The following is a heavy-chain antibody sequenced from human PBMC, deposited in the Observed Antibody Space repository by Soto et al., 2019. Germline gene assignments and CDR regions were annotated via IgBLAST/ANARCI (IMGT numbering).Heavy chain of an antibody. CDR2: IDPHGGYT. V-gene: IGHV1-2*02. J-gene: IGHJ4*02. CDR3: ARAPGGAGTH. CDR1: GYSFTAYY. D-gene: IGHD6-19*01. Sequence: QVQLVKSGAEVKKPGASVKVSCKASGYSFTAYYIHWVRQAPGQGLEWVEWIDPHGGYTQSTKTFQGRVTMTRDTSISTAYLELSSLKSDDTAVYYCARAPGGAGTHWGQGTLVSVSS.